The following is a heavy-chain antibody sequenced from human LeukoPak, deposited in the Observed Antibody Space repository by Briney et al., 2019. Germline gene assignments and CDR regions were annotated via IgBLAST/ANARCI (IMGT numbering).Heavy chain of an antibody. Sequence: PSETLSLTCTVSGGSISSYYWSWIRQPPGKGLEWIGYIYYSGSTNYNPSLKSRVTISVDTSKNQFSLKLSSVTAADTAVYYCARVDAYDYVWGSYRSSRYYFDYWGQGTLVTVSS. J-gene: IGHJ4*02. D-gene: IGHD3-16*02. CDR3: ARVDAYDYVWGSYRSSRYYFDY. CDR1: GGSISSYY. V-gene: IGHV4-59*01. CDR2: IYYSGST.